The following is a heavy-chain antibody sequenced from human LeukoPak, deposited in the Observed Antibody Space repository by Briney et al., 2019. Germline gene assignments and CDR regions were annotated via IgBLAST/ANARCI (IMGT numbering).Heavy chain of an antibody. J-gene: IGHJ4*02. D-gene: IGHD3-16*02. CDR2: ISGGGGST. Sequence: GGSLRLSCAASGFTFNSHAMGWVRQAPGKGLEWVSAISGGGGSTYYADFVKGRFTISRDNSKNTLSLQMNSLRVEDTAVYYCARDQGYDYVWGSNRYGYWGQGTLVTVSS. CDR3: ARDQGYDYVWGSNRYGY. V-gene: IGHV3-23*01. CDR1: GFTFNSHA.